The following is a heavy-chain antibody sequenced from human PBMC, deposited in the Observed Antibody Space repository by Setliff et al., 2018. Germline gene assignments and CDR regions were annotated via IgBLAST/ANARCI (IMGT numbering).Heavy chain of an antibody. J-gene: IGHJ4*02. D-gene: IGHD3-22*01. V-gene: IGHV4-59*08. CDR3: ARNVAQYYYDSRGSFDY. CDR1: GGSISSYY. Sequence: TSETLSLTCTVSGGSISSYYWSWIRQPPGKGLEWIGHIYYSGSTNYNPSLKSRVIISVDTFRSQFSLQLTSVTAADTAMYYCARNVAQYYYDSRGSFDYWGQGTLVTVSS. CDR2: IYYSGST.